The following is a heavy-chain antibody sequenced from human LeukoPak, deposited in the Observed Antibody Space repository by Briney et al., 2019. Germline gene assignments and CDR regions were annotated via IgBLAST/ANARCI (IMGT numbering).Heavy chain of an antibody. CDR2: ITTSDGNT. V-gene: IGHV3-23*01. J-gene: IGHJ4*02. CDR3: AKDGGLWVSAHWGDS. CDR1: GFTFSSYT. Sequence: GGSLRLSCAASGFTFSSYTMSWVRQAPGKGLEWVSTITTSDGNTYYADSVKGRFTVSRDNSKHTLFLQMNSLRAEDTAVYYCAKDGGLWVSAHWGDSWGRGTLVTVSS. D-gene: IGHD7-27*01.